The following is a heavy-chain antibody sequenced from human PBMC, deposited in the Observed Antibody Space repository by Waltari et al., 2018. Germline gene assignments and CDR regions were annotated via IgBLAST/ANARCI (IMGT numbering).Heavy chain of an antibody. Sequence: EVQLVESGGGLVQRGGPPRRPGEASGFGCGDSSFVLGHPSPGKGLEWLWYISGTSGNTKPYADSVKGRFSVSRDSAKNLLFLEMNSLRKEDTAVYYCARDVLGNCISSDCYADWYFDLWGRGTLVTVAS. CDR2: ISGTSGNTK. J-gene: IGHJ2*01. CDR3: ARDVLGNCISSDCYADWYFDL. V-gene: IGHV3-48*02. D-gene: IGHD6-19*01. CDR1: GFGCGDSS.